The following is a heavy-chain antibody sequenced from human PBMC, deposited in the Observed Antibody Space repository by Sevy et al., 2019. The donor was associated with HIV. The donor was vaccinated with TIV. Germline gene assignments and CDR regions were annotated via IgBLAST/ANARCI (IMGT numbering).Heavy chain of an antibody. CDR1: GFTFSRYW. CDR3: ASLFTGSGTYYNIAFDT. CDR2: IKEDGSEK. Sequence: GGSLRLSCTASGFTFSRYWMSWVRQAPGKGLEWVANIKEDGSEKNYVDSVKGRFTISRDNADDSLFLQMSSLRAEDKAVYYCASLFTGSGTYYNIAFDTWGQWTMVTVSS. J-gene: IGHJ3*02. V-gene: IGHV3-7*03. D-gene: IGHD3-10*01.